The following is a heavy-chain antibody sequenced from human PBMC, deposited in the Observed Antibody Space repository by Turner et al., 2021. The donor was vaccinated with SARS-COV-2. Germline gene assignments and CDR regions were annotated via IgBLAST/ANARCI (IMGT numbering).Heavy chain of an antibody. CDR1: GYTFTSYD. J-gene: IGHJ4*02. Sequence: QVQLVQSGAEVKKPGASVKVSCKASGYTFTSYDINWLRQASGQGLGWMGWMNPNSGYTGYAQKFQGRLTMTRNTSISTAYMELSSLRSEDTAVYYCARNYHDSSGYRGDDYWGQGTLVTVSS. D-gene: IGHD3-22*01. CDR2: MNPNSGYT. CDR3: ARNYHDSSGYRGDDY. V-gene: IGHV1-8*01.